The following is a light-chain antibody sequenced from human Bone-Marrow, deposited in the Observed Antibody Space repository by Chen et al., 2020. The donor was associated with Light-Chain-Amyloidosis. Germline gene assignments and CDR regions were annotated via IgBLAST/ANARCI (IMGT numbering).Light chain of an antibody. V-gene: IGLV2-14*01. CDR1: SSDVGDDNH. J-gene: IGLJ1*01. Sequence: QSALTPPASVSCSPGQSITISCTGTSSDVGDDNHGSWYQQHPDKAPKLMIYEVTNRPSWVPDRVSGSKSDNTASLTISGLQTEDEADYFCSSYTITNTLVFGSGTRVTVL. CDR3: SSYTITNTLV. CDR2: EVT.